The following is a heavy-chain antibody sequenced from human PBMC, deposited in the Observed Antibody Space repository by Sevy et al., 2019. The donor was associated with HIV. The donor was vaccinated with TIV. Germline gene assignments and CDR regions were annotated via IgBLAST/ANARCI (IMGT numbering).Heavy chain of an antibody. V-gene: IGHV1-3*01. J-gene: IGHJ4*02. CDR2: IKAGNGNT. Sequence: ASVKVSCKTSGYSFTNYAIHWVRQAPGQRLEWMGWIKAGNGNTKYSQNFEARVTITRDTSATTANMELSSLTSEDTAVYYCARGTEGIFGVVVGRFDYWGQGSLVTVSS. CDR3: ARGTEGIFGVVVGRFDY. CDR1: GYSFTNYA. D-gene: IGHD3-3*01.